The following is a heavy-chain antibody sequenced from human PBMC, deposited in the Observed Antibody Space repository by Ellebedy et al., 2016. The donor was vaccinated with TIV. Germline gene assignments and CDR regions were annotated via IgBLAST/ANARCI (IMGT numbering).Heavy chain of an antibody. D-gene: IGHD4-17*01. V-gene: IGHV3-11*05. CDR2: ISGTSSYT. Sequence: GGSLRLXCAASGFTFSDYYMSWIRQAPGKGLDWVSYISGTSSYTNYADSVKGRFTISRDNAQNLLFLQMNRLRAEDTAVYYCARDNGDYGHPFYYYGMDVWGQGTTVTVSS. J-gene: IGHJ6*02. CDR1: GFTFSDYY. CDR3: ARDNGDYGHPFYYYGMDV.